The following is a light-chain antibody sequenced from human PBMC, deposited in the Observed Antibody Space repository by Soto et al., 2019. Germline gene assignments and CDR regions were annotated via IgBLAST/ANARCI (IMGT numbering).Light chain of an antibody. CDR3: QVWDSSSDHVV. CDR1: NIGSKS. V-gene: IGLV3-21*02. CDR2: DDS. J-gene: IGLJ2*01. Sequence: SYELTQPPSVSVAPGQTARITFGGNNIGSKSVHWYQQKPGQAPVLVVYDDSDRPAGITERFSGSNYGNTATLTISRVEAGDEADYYCQVWDSSSDHVVFGGGTTVTVL.